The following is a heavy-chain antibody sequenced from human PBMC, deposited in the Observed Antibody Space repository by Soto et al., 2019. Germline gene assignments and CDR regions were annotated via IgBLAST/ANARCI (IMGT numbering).Heavy chain of an antibody. D-gene: IGHD3-3*01. Sequence: EVQLVESGGGLVQPGGSLRLSCAASGFTFSSYSMNWVRQAPGKGLEWVSYISSSSSTIYYADSVKGRFTISRDNAKNSLYLQMNSLRDEDTAVYYCARAETLRFLEWFRFGRWFDPWGQGTLVTVSS. CDR3: ARAETLRFLEWFRFGRWFDP. V-gene: IGHV3-48*02. CDR1: GFTFSSYS. CDR2: ISSSSSTI. J-gene: IGHJ5*02.